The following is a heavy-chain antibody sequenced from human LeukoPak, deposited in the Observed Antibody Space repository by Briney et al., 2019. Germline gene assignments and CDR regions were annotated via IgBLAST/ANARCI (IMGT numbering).Heavy chain of an antibody. CDR2: INHSGST. CDR3: ARSTTVTSPLDY. CDR1: GGPFSGYY. D-gene: IGHD4-4*01. V-gene: IGHV4-34*01. J-gene: IGHJ4*02. Sequence: SETLSLTCAVYGGPFSGYYWSWIRQPPGKGLEWIGEINHSGSTNYNPSLKSRVTMSVDTSKNQFSLKLSSVTAADTAVYYCARSTTVTSPLDYWGQGTLVTVSS.